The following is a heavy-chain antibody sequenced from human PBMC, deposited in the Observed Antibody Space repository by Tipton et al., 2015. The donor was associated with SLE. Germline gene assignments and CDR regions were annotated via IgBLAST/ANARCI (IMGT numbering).Heavy chain of an antibody. V-gene: IGHV4-39*01. CDR3: ARQDYDTYDFDS. D-gene: IGHD3-16*01. CDR2: FYYNGDT. J-gene: IGHJ4*02. Sequence: WVRQPPGLGLEWIGSFYYNGDTYYTPSLKSRVTISVDTSKNQFSLKLTSVTAADTAVYYCARQDYDTYDFDSWGQGTLVTVSS.